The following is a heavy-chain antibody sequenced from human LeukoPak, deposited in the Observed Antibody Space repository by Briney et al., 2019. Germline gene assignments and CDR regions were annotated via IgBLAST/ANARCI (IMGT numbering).Heavy chain of an antibody. J-gene: IGHJ4*02. V-gene: IGHV3-48*03. D-gene: IGHD6-19*01. CDR1: SFSINYYK. Sequence: AAGVLGLSCAASSFSINYYKNEWGRPAARKGVGMGSNNCCNGITIYYADSVKGRFTISRDNAKNSLYLQMNSLRAEDTAVYYCATSRRDSSVWYPGYFDFWGQGTLVTVSS. CDR3: ATSRRDSSVWYPGYFDF. CDR2: NCCNGITI.